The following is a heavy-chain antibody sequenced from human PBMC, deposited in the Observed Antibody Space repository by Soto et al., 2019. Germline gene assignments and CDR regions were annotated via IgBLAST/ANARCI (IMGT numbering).Heavy chain of an antibody. D-gene: IGHD2-2*01. CDR2: IYYTGST. V-gene: IGHV4-59*08. Sequence: PSETLSLTCTVSGGSISSYYWSWIRQPPGKGLEWIGYIYYTGSTNYNPSLKSRVTISVDTSKNQFSLKLSSVTAADTAVYYCARATSFWSFFDYWGQGTLVTVSS. CDR3: ARATSFWSFFDY. J-gene: IGHJ4*02. CDR1: GGSISSYY.